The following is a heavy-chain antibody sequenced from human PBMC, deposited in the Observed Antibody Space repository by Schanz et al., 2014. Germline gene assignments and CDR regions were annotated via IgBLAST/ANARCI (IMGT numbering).Heavy chain of an antibody. CDR2: IKQDGSEK. D-gene: IGHD6-13*01. Sequence: EVQLVESGGDLVQPGGSLRLSCAVSGFSFGDFWMNWVRQAPGKGLEWVANIKQDGSEKYYVDSVKGRFTISRDNSKNTLYLQMDTLRVEDTAMFYCARDMTIAPAWGQGTLVTVSS. CDR3: ARDMTIAPA. V-gene: IGHV3-7*01. CDR1: GFSFGDFW. J-gene: IGHJ5*02.